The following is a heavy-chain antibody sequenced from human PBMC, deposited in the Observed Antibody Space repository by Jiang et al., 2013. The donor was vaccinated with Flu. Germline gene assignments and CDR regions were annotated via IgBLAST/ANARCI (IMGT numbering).Heavy chain of an antibody. Sequence: GPGLVKPSETLSLTCTVSGGSISSSSYYWGWIRQPPGKGLEWIGSIYYSGSTYYNPSLKSRVTISVDTSKNQFSLKLSSVTAADTAVYYCVSGSYGVYGIDYWGQGTLVTVSS. V-gene: IGHV4-39*07. J-gene: IGHJ4*02. D-gene: IGHD1-26*01. CDR1: GGSISSSSYY. CDR3: VSGSYGVYGIDY. CDR2: IYYSGST.